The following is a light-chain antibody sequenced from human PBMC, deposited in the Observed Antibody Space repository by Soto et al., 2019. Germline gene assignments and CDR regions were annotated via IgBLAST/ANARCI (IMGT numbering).Light chain of an antibody. CDR3: QQYGSSPRT. J-gene: IGKJ1*01. CDR2: GAS. V-gene: IGKV3-20*01. Sequence: EIVLTQSPGTLSLSPGERATLSCRARQSVSSSYLAWYQQKPGQAPRLLIYGASSRATGITDRFSGSGSGTDFTLTISRLEPEDFAVYYCQQYGSSPRTFGQGTKVEIK. CDR1: QSVSSSY.